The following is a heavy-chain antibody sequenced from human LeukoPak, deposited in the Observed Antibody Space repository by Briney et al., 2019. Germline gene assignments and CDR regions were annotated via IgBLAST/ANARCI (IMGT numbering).Heavy chain of an antibody. CDR2: IYYSGST. CDR3: ARRTVTTIWH. D-gene: IGHD4-17*01. CDR1: GGSISSTSYY. J-gene: IGHJ4*02. V-gene: IGHV4-39*01. Sequence: SETLSLTCTVSGGSISSTSYYWGWIRQPPGKGLEWIGSIYYSGSTYYNPSLKSRVTISVDTSKNQFSLKLSSVTAADTAVYYCARRTVTTIWHWGQGTLVTVSS.